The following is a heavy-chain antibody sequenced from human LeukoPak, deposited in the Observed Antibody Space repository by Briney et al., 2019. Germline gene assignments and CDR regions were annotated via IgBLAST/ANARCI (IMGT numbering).Heavy chain of an antibody. Sequence: PGGSLRLSCAASGFAFSDFGMSWVRQAPGKGLEWVSTISAGGENTHYADSVKGRFTISRDNSKNTLYLQMDTLRVEDTALYYCAKDVGFCSGDGCSFFDYWSQGTLVTVSS. D-gene: IGHD2-15*01. CDR3: AKDVGFCSGDGCSFFDY. CDR2: ISAGGENT. V-gene: IGHV3-23*01. CDR1: GFAFSDFG. J-gene: IGHJ4*02.